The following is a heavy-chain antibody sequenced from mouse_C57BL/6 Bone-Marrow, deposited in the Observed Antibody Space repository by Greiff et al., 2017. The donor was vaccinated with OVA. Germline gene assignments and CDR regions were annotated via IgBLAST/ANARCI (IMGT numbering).Heavy chain of an antibody. V-gene: IGHV7-1*01. CDR3: ARVDDYDGDYAMDY. CDR1: GFTFSDFY. J-gene: IGHJ4*01. CDR2: SRNKANDYTT. D-gene: IGHD2-4*01. Sequence: EVKLVESGGGLVQSGRSLRLSCATSGFTFSDFYMEWVRQAPGKGLEWIAASRNKANDYTTEYSASVKGRFIVSRDTSQSILYLQMNALRAEDTAIYYCARVDDYDGDYAMDYWGQGTSVTVSS.